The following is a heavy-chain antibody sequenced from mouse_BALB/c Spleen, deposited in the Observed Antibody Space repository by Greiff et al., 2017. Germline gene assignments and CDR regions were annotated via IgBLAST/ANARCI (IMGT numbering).Heavy chain of an antibody. J-gene: IGHJ3*01. CDR3: ARQVYDGYYGFAY. D-gene: IGHD2-3*01. CDR1: GFAFSSYD. CDR2: ISSGGGST. Sequence: EVQLVESGGGLVKPGGSLKLSCAASGFAFSSYDMSWVRQTPEKRLEWVAYISSGGGSTYYPDTVKGRFTISRDNAKNTLYLQMSSLKSEDTAMYYCARQVYDGYYGFAYWGQGTLVTVSA. V-gene: IGHV5-12-1*01.